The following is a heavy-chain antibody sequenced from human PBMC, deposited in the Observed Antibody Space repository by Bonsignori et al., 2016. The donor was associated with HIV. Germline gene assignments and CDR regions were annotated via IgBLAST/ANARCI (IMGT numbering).Heavy chain of an antibody. V-gene: IGHV1-2*02. CDR3: ARGPYSGYDLDYYYYYMDV. D-gene: IGHD5-12*01. CDR1: GYTFTGYY. J-gene: IGHJ6*03. CDR2: INPNSGGT. Sequence: ASVKVSCKASGYTFTGYYMHWVRQAPGQGLEWMGWINPNSGGTNYAQKFQGRVTMTRDTSISTAYMELSRLRSEDTAVYYCARGPYSGYDLDYYYYYMDVWGKGTTVTVSS.